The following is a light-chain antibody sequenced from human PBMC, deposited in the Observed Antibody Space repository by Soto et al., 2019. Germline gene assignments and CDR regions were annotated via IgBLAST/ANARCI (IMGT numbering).Light chain of an antibody. J-gene: IGLJ2*01. V-gene: IGLV1-51*01. Sequence: HSVLTQPPSVSAAPGQKVTISCSGSSSNIGNNYVSWYQQLPGTAPKLLIYDNHKRPSGIPDRFSGSKSGTSATLGITGLQTGDEADYYCGTWDSSLSAVVFGGGTKLTVL. CDR2: DNH. CDR1: SSNIGNNY. CDR3: GTWDSSLSAVV.